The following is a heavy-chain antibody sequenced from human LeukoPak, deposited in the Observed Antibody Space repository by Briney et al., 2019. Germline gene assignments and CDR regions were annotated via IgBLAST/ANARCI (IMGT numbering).Heavy chain of an antibody. CDR2: KNPNSGRT. J-gene: IGHJ6*02. CDR1: GYTFSSYD. Sequence: ASVKVSCKASGYTFSSYDINWVRQATGQGHEWMGWKNPNSGRTGFAQKFQGRLTMTTDTSISTAYMELSSLTSEDTAVYYCARGPVRTHGMGVWGQGTTVTVSS. V-gene: IGHV1-8*01. CDR3: ARGPVRTHGMGV.